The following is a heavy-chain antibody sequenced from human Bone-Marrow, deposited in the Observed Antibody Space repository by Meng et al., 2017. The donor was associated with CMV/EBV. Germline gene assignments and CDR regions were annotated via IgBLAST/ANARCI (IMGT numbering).Heavy chain of an antibody. CDR1: GFTFTNYY. Sequence: GGSLRLSCAASGFTFTNYYMSWVRQAPGRGLEWVANINQGGSQEYYVDSVKGRFTISKDNANNSLYLQMNSLRAEDTAVYYCARDPEFGALDYWGRGTLVTVSS. D-gene: IGHD1-26*01. J-gene: IGHJ4*02. CDR2: INQGGSQE. CDR3: ARDPEFGALDY. V-gene: IGHV3-7*01.